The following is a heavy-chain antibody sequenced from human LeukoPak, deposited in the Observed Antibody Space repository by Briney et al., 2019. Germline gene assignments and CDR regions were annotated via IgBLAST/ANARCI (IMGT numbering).Heavy chain of an antibody. CDR2: MYTSGTT. CDR1: GGSISTYY. V-gene: IGHV4-4*07. J-gene: IGHJ6*02. CDR3: ARDQGSYYGVDV. Sequence: KPSETLSLTCTVSGGSISTYYWSWIRQPAGKGLEWIGRMYTSGTTKYNPSLKSRVTMSVDTSNNQFSLKVGSVTAADTAVYYCARDQGSYYGVDVWGQGTTVTVSS.